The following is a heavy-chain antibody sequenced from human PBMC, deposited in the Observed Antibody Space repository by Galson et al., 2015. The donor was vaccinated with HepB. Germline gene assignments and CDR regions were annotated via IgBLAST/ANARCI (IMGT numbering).Heavy chain of an antibody. CDR3: ARAGGIAVADASFDY. V-gene: IGHV4-39*01. Sequence: SETLSLTCTVSGGSISSSSYYWGWIRQPPGKGLEWIGSIYYSGSTYYNPSLKSRVTISVDASKNQFSLKLSSVTAADTAVYYCARAGGIAVADASFDYWGQGTLVTVSS. CDR1: GGSISSSSYY. J-gene: IGHJ4*02. D-gene: IGHD6-19*01. CDR2: IYYSGST.